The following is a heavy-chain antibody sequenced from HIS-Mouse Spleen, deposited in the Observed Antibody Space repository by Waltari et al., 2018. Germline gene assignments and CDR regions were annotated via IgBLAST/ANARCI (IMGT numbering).Heavy chain of an antibody. CDR3: ASKGGNLGFDY. V-gene: IGHV3-33*01. Sequence: QVQLVESGGGVVQPGRSLRLSCAASGFTFSSYGMHWVRQAPGKGLGGVAVIWYDGSNKYYADSVKGRFTISRDNSKNTLYLQMNSLRAEDTAVYYCASKGGNLGFDYWGQGTLVTVSS. CDR2: IWYDGSNK. D-gene: IGHD2-15*01. CDR1: GFTFSSYG. J-gene: IGHJ4*02.